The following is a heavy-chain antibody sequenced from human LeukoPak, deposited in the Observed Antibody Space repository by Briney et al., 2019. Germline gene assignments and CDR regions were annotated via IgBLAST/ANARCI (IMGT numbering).Heavy chain of an antibody. D-gene: IGHD6-6*01. Sequence: GGSLRLSCAASGFTFSKYWMSWVRQAPGKGLVWVSRISPTGSTTSYADSVKGRFTVSRDNAKNTLYLQVNNLRAEDTAVYYCARGPNSNWSGLDFWGQGTLLTVSS. V-gene: IGHV3-74*01. CDR1: GFTFSKYW. CDR2: ISPTGSTT. CDR3: ARGPNSNWSGLDF. J-gene: IGHJ4*02.